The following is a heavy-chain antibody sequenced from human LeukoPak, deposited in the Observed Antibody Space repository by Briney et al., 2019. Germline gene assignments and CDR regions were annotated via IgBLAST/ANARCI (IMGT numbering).Heavy chain of an antibody. D-gene: IGHD6-19*01. CDR1: GYSFTSYW. V-gene: IGHV5-51*01. CDR2: IYPGDSDT. Sequence: GESLKISCKGSGYSFTSYWIGWVRQMPGKGLEWTGIIYPGDSDTRYSTSFQGQVTISADKSISTAYLQWSSLKASDTAMYYCARLHSSGWYGSVYFDYWGQGTLVTVSS. J-gene: IGHJ4*02. CDR3: ARLHSSGWYGSVYFDY.